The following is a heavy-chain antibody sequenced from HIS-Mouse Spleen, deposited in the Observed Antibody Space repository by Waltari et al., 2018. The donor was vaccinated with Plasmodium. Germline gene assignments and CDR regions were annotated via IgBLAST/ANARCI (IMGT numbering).Heavy chain of an antibody. V-gene: IGHV3-9*01. CDR3: AKDRATAAAYYFDY. J-gene: IGHJ4*02. Sequence: EVQLVESGGGLVQPGRSLRLSCAASGFTFDDYAMHWVRQAPGKGREGVSGISWNSGSIGYADSVKGRFTISRDNAKNSLYLQMNSLRAEDTALYYCAKDRATAAAYYFDYWGQGTLVTVSS. CDR1: GFTFDDYA. D-gene: IGHD6-13*01. CDR2: ISWNSGSI.